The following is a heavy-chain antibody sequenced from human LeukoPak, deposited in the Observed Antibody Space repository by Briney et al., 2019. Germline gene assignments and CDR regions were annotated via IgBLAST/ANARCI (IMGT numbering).Heavy chain of an antibody. D-gene: IGHD3-10*01. CDR1: GFTFSDYA. CDR2: IKQDGSEK. J-gene: IGHJ4*02. Sequence: GGSLRLSCAASGFTFSDYAMSWVRQAPGKGLEWVANIKQDGSEKYYVDSVKGRFTISRDNAKNSLYLQMNSLRAEDTAVYYCARDQGTYYYGSGSPEKYYFDYWGQGTLVTVSS. CDR3: ARDQGTYYYGSGSPEKYYFDY. V-gene: IGHV3-7*01.